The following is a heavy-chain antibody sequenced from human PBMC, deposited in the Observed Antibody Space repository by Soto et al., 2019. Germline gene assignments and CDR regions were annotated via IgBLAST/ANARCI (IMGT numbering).Heavy chain of an antibody. CDR3: ARDLSHSSTWYDAYYYYYGMDV. J-gene: IGHJ6*01. V-gene: IGHV3-30*15. Sequence: GGSRRPCWAASALTCTSYALLWGRQAPGSGLGWVPIISYDGSNEYYVDSVKGRVTICRENSKHKLYLQMSSLRSEDTAVYYCARDLSHSSTWYDAYYYYYGMDVRGQRST. CDR1: ALTCTSYA. D-gene: IGHD6-13*01. CDR2: ISYDGSNE.